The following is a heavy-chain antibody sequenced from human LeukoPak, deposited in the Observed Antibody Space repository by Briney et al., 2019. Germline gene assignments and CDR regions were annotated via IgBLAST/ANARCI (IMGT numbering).Heavy chain of an antibody. CDR2: IYSGGST. D-gene: IGHD3-16*01. Sequence: GGSLRLSCAASGFTVSSNYMSWVRQAPGKGLEWVSVIYSGGSTYYADSVKGRFTISRDNSKNTLYLQMNSLRAEDTAVYYGARNAFGGVWFHWGQGTLVTVSS. J-gene: IGHJ4*02. CDR3: ARNAFGGVWFH. V-gene: IGHV3-66*02. CDR1: GFTVSSNY.